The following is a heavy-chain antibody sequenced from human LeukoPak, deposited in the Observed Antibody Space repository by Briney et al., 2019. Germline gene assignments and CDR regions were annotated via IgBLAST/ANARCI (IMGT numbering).Heavy chain of an antibody. D-gene: IGHD2/OR15-2a*01. Sequence: GGSLRLSCVTSGNYWMHWVRQAPGKGLVWVSHINSDGSWTSYADSVKGRFTISKDNAKNTVYLQMNSLRAEDTAVYYCVSFYETYWGRGTLVTVPS. V-gene: IGHV3-74*01. CDR2: INSDGSWT. CDR1: GNYW. J-gene: IGHJ4*02. CDR3: VSFYETY.